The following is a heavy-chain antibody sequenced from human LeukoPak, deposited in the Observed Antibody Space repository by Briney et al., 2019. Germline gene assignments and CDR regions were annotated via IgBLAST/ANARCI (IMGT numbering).Heavy chain of an antibody. Sequence: GGSLRLSCAASGFTFSSYAMSWVRQAPGKGLEWVSAISGSGGSTYYADSVKGRFTISRDNSKNTLYLQMNSLRAEDTAVYYCASSYYDILTGYYSGWFDPWGQGTLVTVSS. J-gene: IGHJ5*02. CDR3: ASSYYDILTGYYSGWFDP. CDR1: GFTFSSYA. CDR2: ISGSGGST. D-gene: IGHD3-9*01. V-gene: IGHV3-23*01.